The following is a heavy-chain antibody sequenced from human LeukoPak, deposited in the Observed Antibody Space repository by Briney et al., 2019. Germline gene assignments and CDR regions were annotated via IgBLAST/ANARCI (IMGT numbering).Heavy chain of an antibody. Sequence: SVKVSCKVSGGPFSNYGLSWVRQAPGQGLEWMGAIIPIFPSTNYAQNFQGRVTITADESTSTVYMELSSLRTDDTAAYYCARPPVSGTLNDAFDIWGQGTVVTVSS. J-gene: IGHJ3*02. D-gene: IGHD1/OR15-1a*01. V-gene: IGHV1-69*13. CDR1: GGPFSNYG. CDR2: IIPIFPST. CDR3: ARPPVSGTLNDAFDI.